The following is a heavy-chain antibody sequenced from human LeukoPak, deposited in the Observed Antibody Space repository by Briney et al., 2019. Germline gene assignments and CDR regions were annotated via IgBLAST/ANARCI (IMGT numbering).Heavy chain of an antibody. J-gene: IGHJ4*02. CDR1: GFPLSNHG. V-gene: IGHV3-30*02. CDR3: AKDQPYFRVTMIVVVTGGLDY. D-gene: IGHD3-22*01. CDR2: IRYDGSNK. Sequence: PGESLRLSCSASGFPLSNHGMHWVRQAPARGLGRVAFIRYDGSNKYYADSVKGRFTISRDNSKNTVYLQMNSLRAEDTAVYYCAKDQPYFRVTMIVVVTGGLDYWGQGTLVTVSA.